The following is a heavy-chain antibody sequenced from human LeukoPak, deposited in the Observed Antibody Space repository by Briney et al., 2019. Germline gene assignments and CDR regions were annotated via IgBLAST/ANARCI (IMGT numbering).Heavy chain of an antibody. Sequence: GGSLRLSCAASGFTFSSYAMSWVRQAPGKGLEWVSGISGSGDRTHYADSVKGRFTISRDISKNTVYLQMNSLRAEDSAVYLCAKEGSIAVFWSGYDYWGQGTLVTVPS. CDR1: GFTFSSYA. CDR3: AKEGSIAVFWSGYDY. V-gene: IGHV3-23*01. CDR2: ISGSGDRT. J-gene: IGHJ4*02. D-gene: IGHD3-3*01.